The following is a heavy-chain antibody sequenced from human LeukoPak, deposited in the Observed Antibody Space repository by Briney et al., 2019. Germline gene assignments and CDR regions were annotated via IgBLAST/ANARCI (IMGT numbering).Heavy chain of an antibody. D-gene: IGHD1-26*01. J-gene: IGHJ4*02. V-gene: IGHV5-51*01. CDR3: ARRASDKLVGSLGVPYHYFDY. Sequence: GESLKISCKGSGYSFTSYWIGWVRQMPGKGLEWMGIIYPGDSDTRYSPSFQGQVTISADKSISTAYLQWSSLKASDTAMYYCARRASDKLVGSLGVPYHYFDYWGQGTLVTVSS. CDR2: IYPGDSDT. CDR1: GYSFTSYW.